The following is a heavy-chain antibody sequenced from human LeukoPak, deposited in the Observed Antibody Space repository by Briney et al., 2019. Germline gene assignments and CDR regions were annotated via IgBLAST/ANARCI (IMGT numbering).Heavy chain of an antibody. CDR2: INPSGGST. D-gene: IGHD2-2*01. J-gene: IGHJ6*02. Sequence: GASVKVSCKASGYTFTSYYMHWVRQAPGQGLEWMGIINPSGGSTSYAQKFQGRVTITADESTSTAYMELSSLRSEDTAVYYCARSDCSSTSCYVSPALYYYYGMDVWGQGTTVTVSS. CDR3: ARSDCSSTSCYVSPALYYYYGMDV. CDR1: GYTFTSYY. V-gene: IGHV1-46*01.